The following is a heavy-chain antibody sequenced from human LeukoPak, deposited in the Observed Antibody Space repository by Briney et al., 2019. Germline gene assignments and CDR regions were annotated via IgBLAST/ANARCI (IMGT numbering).Heavy chain of an antibody. J-gene: IGHJ4*02. CDR1: GFIVSSNY. CDR3: ARDLDRGYAGDY. CDR2: IYRGGST. D-gene: IGHD5-12*01. Sequence: PGGSLRHSRAASGFIVSSNYISWVRQAPGRGLEWVSVIYRGGSTYYADSVKGRFTISRDNSKNTLYLQMNSLRAEDTAVYYCARDLDRGYAGDYWGQGTLVSVSS. V-gene: IGHV3-53*01.